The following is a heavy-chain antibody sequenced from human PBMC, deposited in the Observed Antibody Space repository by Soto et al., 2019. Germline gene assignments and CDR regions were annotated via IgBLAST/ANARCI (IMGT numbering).Heavy chain of an antibody. CDR1: GYSFTDYY. CDR3: ARVGPTGWFDP. V-gene: IGHV1-2*02. Sequence: QVHLVQSGAEVKKPGASVKVSCKASGYSFTDYYIHWVRQAPGQGLEWMGWINTKTGGTNYAQRVQGRVTMTGDTSINTAYMELSRLRSDDTAVYYCARVGPTGWFDPWGQGTVVTVSS. J-gene: IGHJ5*02. CDR2: INTKTGGT.